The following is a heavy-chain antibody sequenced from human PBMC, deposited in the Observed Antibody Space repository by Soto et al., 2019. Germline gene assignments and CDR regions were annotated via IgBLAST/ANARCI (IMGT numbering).Heavy chain of an antibody. CDR3: AKGGSGSYYNDFDI. V-gene: IGHV4-39*01. D-gene: IGHD3-10*01. CDR1: GGSIISSSYY. CDR2: IYYSGST. J-gene: IGHJ3*02. Sequence: SETLSLTCTVSGGSIISSSYYWVLIRQPPGKGLEWIGSIYYSGSTYYNPSLKSRVTISVDTSKNQFSLKLSSVTAADTAVYYCAKGGSGSYYNDFDIWGQGTRVNVAS.